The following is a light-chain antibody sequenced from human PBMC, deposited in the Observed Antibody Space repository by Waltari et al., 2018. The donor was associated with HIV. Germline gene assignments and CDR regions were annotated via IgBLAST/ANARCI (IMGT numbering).Light chain of an antibody. CDR3: AAWDDSLNGPL. J-gene: IGLJ2*01. Sequence: QSVLPQQPSAFGTPGQRVTISCSGSSSNVGRTSVRWYRQFPGTAPKLLIYKTNQRPSGVPDRFSGSKSGTSASLAISGLQSDDESVYYCAAWDDSLNGPLFGGGTQLTVL. CDR1: SSNVGRTS. CDR2: KTN. V-gene: IGLV1-44*01.